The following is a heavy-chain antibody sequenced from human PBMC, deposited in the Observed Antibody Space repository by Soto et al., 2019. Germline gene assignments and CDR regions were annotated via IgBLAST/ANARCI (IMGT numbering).Heavy chain of an antibody. J-gene: IGHJ4*02. Sequence: PGGSLRLSCAASGFTFSSYWMSWVRQAPGKGLEWVANIKQDGSEKYYVDSVKGRFTISRDNSKNTLYLQMNSLRAEDTAVYYCASGRNYYDSSGPFDYWGQGTLVTVSS. CDR3: ASGRNYYDSSGPFDY. CDR2: IKQDGSEK. D-gene: IGHD3-22*01. V-gene: IGHV3-7*01. CDR1: GFTFSSYW.